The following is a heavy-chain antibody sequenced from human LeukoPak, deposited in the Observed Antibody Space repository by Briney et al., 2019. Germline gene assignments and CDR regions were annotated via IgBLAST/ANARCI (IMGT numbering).Heavy chain of an antibody. Sequence: LPGGSLRLSCAASGFTFSSYGMHWVRQAPGKGLEWVAVISYDGSNKYYADSVKGRFTISRDNSKNTLYLQMNSLRAEDTAVYYCAKDSNRWLLVLYDSQPRDWGQGTLVTVSS. CDR3: AKDSNRWLLVLYDSQPRD. CDR2: ISYDGSNK. D-gene: IGHD3-22*01. J-gene: IGHJ4*02. V-gene: IGHV3-30*18. CDR1: GFTFSSYG.